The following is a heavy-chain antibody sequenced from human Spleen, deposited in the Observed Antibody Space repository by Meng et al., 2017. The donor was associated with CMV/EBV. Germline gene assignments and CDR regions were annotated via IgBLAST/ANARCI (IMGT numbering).Heavy chain of an antibody. V-gene: IGHV1-69*05. D-gene: IGHD1-26*01. CDR3: ASQSVGGGTFDI. CDR1: GGTFSSYA. J-gene: IGHJ3*02. CDR2: IIPIFGTA. Sequence: SVKVSCKASGGTFSSYAISWARQAPGQGLEWMGGIIPIFGTANYAQKFQGRVTITTDESTSTAYMELSSLRSEDTAVYYCASQSVGGGTFDIWGQGTMVTVSS.